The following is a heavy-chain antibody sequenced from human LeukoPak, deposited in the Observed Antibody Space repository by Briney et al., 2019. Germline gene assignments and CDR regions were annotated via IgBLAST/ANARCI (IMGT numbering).Heavy chain of an antibody. D-gene: IGHD1-1*01. CDR1: GFPFIDYS. V-gene: IGHV3-48*04. CDR3: ARDHNYAFDN. J-gene: IGHJ4*02. Sequence: GGSLRLSCAASGFPFIDYSMNWVRQAPGKGLEWISYIGIDSGNTKYADYVKGRFTISGDSAKNSLYLQMNSLRVEDTAVYYCARDHNYAFDNWGQGTLVTVSS. CDR2: IGIDSGNT.